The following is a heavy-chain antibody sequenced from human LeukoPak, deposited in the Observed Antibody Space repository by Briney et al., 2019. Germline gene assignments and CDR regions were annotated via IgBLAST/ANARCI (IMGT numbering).Heavy chain of an antibody. J-gene: IGHJ6*02. Sequence: PGGSLRLSCAASEFSFSDYYMSWIGQAPGKGLEWVSYISSSSSDTDYADSVKGRFTISRDNAKNSLFLQMNSLRAEDTAVYYCARGHHGMEVWGRGTTVTVSS. V-gene: IGHV3-11*05. CDR2: ISSSSSDT. CDR3: ARGHHGMEV. CDR1: EFSFSDYY.